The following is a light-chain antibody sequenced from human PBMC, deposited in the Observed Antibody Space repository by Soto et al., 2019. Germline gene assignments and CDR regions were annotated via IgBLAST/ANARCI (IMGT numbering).Light chain of an antibody. J-gene: IGKJ1*01. V-gene: IGKV3-15*01. CDR1: QSVSSN. CDR3: QQYNNWWT. Sequence: IVMTQSPATLSLSPGERATLSCRASQSVSSNLAWYQQKPGQAPRLLIYGASTRATGIPARFSGSGSGTEFTLTINSLQSDDFAVYHCQQYNNWWTFGQGTKVDIK. CDR2: GAS.